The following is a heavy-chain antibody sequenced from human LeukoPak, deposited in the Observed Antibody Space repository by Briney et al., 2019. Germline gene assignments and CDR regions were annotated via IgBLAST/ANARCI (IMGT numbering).Heavy chain of an antibody. J-gene: IGHJ3*02. CDR3: ARFLFSEYPPMIVVVDDAFDI. Sequence: ASVKVSCKASGYTFTSYGISWVRQAPGQGLEWMGWISAYNGNTNYAQKLQGRVTMTTDTSTSTAYMELRSLRSDDTAVYYCARFLFSEYPPMIVVVDDAFDIWGQGTMVTVSS. CDR1: GYTFTSYG. CDR2: ISAYNGNT. V-gene: IGHV1-18*01. D-gene: IGHD3-22*01.